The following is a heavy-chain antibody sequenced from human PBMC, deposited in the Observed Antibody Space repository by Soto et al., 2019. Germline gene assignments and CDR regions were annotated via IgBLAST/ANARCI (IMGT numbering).Heavy chain of an antibody. CDR2: IYYSGST. V-gene: IGHV4-59*08. D-gene: IGHD5-18*01. CDR3: ARWGVDTAMVTEWFDP. J-gene: IGHJ5*02. CDR1: GGSINSYY. Sequence: QVQLQESGPGLVKPSETLSLTCTVSGGSINSYYWSWIRQPPGKGLEWIGYIYYSGSTNYNPSLKSRVTMSVDTSKNQFSLKLSSVTAADTVVYYCARWGVDTAMVTEWFDPWGQGTLVTVSS.